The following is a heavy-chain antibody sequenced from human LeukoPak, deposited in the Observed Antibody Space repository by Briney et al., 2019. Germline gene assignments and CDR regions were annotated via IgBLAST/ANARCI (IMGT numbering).Heavy chain of an antibody. Sequence: GASVKVSCTASGYTFTSYAMHWVRQAPGQRLEWMGWINAGNGNTKYSQKFQGRVTITRDTSASTAYMELSSLRSEDTAVYYCARVSRYGGKALDYWGQGTLVTVSS. J-gene: IGHJ4*02. D-gene: IGHD4-23*01. V-gene: IGHV1-3*01. CDR2: INAGNGNT. CDR1: GYTFTSYA. CDR3: ARVSRYGGKALDY.